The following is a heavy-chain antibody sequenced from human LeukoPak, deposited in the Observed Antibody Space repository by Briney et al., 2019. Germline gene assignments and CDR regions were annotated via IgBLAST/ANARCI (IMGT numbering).Heavy chain of an antibody. J-gene: IGHJ3*02. D-gene: IGHD2-8*02. Sequence: GRSLRLSCAASGFTFDNYAMRWVRQAPGKGLEWVSGISWNTGGIGYAASVKGRFTISRDNAKNSLYLQMNSLRAEDMALYYCAKDEFVASAFTGAFDIWGQGTMVTVSS. CDR3: AKDEFVASAFTGAFDI. V-gene: IGHV3-9*03. CDR1: GFTFDNYA. CDR2: ISWNTGGI.